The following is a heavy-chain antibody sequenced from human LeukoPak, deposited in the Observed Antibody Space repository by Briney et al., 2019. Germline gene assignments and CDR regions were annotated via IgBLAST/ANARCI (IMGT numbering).Heavy chain of an antibody. J-gene: IGHJ4*02. V-gene: IGHV3-23*01. D-gene: IGHD6-19*01. CDR1: GFTFNRYG. CDR2: ISGSGGTS. Sequence: GGSLRLSCAASGFTFNRYGMSWVRQAPGKGLEWVSAISGSGGTSYYADSVKGRFTISRDNSKNTLYLQINSLRAEDTAVYYCAKDHLPGIVVADRDYWGQGTLVTVSS. CDR3: AKDHLPGIVVADRDY.